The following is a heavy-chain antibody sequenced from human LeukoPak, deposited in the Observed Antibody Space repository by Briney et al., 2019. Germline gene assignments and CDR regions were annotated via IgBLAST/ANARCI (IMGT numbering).Heavy chain of an antibody. CDR2: IYHSGST. D-gene: IGHD3-10*01. CDR1: GYSISSGYY. CDR3: ARDRVGFTMVRGVNAFDI. J-gene: IGHJ3*02. Sequence: SETLSLTCTVSGYSISSGYYWGWIRQPPGKGLEWIGSIYHSGSTYYNPSLKSRVTISVDTSKNQFSLKLSSVTAADTAVYYCARDRVGFTMVRGVNAFDIWGQGTMVTVSS. V-gene: IGHV4-38-2*02.